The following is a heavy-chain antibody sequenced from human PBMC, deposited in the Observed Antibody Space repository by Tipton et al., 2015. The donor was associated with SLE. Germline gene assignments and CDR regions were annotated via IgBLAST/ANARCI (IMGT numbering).Heavy chain of an antibody. CDR1: GYSINSASY. CDR2: ISQSGNT. Sequence: TLSLTCNVSGYSINSASYWGWIRQPPGKGLEWIGSISQSGNTYYNPSLKSRVTISIDTSKNQFSLRLSSVTAADTAVYYCVRDANVAVADYWGQGTLVTVSA. D-gene: IGHD2-21*01. V-gene: IGHV4-38-2*02. CDR3: VRDANVAVADY. J-gene: IGHJ4*02.